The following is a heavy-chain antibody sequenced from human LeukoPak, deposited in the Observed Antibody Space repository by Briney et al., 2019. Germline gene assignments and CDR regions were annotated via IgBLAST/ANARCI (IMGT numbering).Heavy chain of an antibody. CDR1: GYTFTSYG. J-gene: IGHJ6*02. CDR2: ISAYNGNT. Sequence: GASVKVSCKASGYTFTSYGISWVRQAPGQGLELMGWISAYNGNTNYAQKLQGRVTITTDTSTSTDYMELRSLRSDDTAVYYCARGAQLWFGDYMAPGVYGMDVWGQGTTVTVSS. D-gene: IGHD3-10*01. CDR3: ARGAQLWFGDYMAPGVYGMDV. V-gene: IGHV1-18*01.